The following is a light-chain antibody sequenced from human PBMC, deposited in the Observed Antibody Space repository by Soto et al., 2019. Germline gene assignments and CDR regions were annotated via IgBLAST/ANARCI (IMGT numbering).Light chain of an antibody. CDR2: WAS. CDR1: QSVLHSPNNKNY. V-gene: IGKV4-1*01. J-gene: IGKJ1*01. Sequence: DIVMTQSPDSLAVSLGERATINCKSSQSVLHSPNNKNYLAWYQQKPGQSPRLLIFWASTREPGVPDRFSGSGSGTDFTLSISSLQAEDVAVYYCQQYYRIPRTFGQGTKVEIK. CDR3: QQYYRIPRT.